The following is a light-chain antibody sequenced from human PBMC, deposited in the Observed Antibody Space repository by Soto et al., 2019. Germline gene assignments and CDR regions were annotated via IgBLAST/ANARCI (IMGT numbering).Light chain of an antibody. CDR1: QSLVHSDGNTY. Sequence: DIVMTQTPLSSPVTLGQPASISCRSSQSLVHSDGNTYLSWLQQRPGQPPRLLIYKMSNRFSGVQHRFGGSGAGTDSTLKISRVEAEDVGVYYCMQATQFPNTFGQGTKLEIK. J-gene: IGKJ2*01. V-gene: IGKV2-24*01. CDR2: KMS. CDR3: MQATQFPNT.